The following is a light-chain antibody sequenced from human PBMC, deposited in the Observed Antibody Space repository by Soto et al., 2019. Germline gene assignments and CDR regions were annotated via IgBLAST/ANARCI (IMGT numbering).Light chain of an antibody. V-gene: IGKV1D-12*01. CDR2: AAS. Sequence: EIQLTQSPSSGAAPVGDGGPSTCRASQGISTSLGWYQQKPGKDPQLLIYAASSLQSGVTSRFSGTGSWTDVTLTTSSLQEDDFATYYCRQTNSFPRTFGRGTKVDIK. J-gene: IGKJ4*02. CDR1: QGISTS. CDR3: RQTNSFPRT.